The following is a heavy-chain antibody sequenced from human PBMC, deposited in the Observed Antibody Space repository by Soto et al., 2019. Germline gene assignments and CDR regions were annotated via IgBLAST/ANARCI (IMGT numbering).Heavy chain of an antibody. CDR2: IYYSGST. D-gene: IGHD1-20*01. V-gene: IGHV4-61*01. Sequence: ETLSLTCTVSGGSVSSGSYYWSWIRQPPGKGLEWIGYIYYSGSTNYNPSLKSRVTISVDTSKNQFSLKLSSVTAADTAVYYCARIPTVSLAGGYYYYYGMGVWGQGTTVTVSS. CDR3: ARIPTVSLAGGYYYYYGMGV. J-gene: IGHJ6*02. CDR1: GGSVSSGSYY.